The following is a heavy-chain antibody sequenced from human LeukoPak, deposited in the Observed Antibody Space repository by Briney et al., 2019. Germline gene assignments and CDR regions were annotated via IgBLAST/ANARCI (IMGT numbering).Heavy chain of an antibody. D-gene: IGHD3-10*01. Sequence: PGGSLRLSCAASTFTVSTNYVTGVRQAPGKGLEWVSMIYTGGSPYYADSVKGRFTISRDNSKNTLNLQMNNLRAEDTAVYYCVPLTDGSIDYWGQGTLVTVSS. CDR3: VPLTDGSIDY. V-gene: IGHV3-66*01. CDR2: IYTGGSP. J-gene: IGHJ4*02. CDR1: TFTVSTNY.